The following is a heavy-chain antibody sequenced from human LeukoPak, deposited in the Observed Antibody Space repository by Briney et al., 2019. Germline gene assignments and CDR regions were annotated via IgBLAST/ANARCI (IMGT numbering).Heavy chain of an antibody. CDR1: GGSFSGYY. V-gene: IGHV4-34*01. Sequence: SETLSLTCAVYGGSFSGYYWSWIRQPPGKGLEWIGEINHSGSTNYNPSLKSRATISVDKSKNQFSLKLSSVTAADTAVYYCATRLEYDFWSGSNWFDPWGQGTLVTVSS. D-gene: IGHD3-3*01. J-gene: IGHJ5*02. CDR2: INHSGST. CDR3: ATRLEYDFWSGSNWFDP.